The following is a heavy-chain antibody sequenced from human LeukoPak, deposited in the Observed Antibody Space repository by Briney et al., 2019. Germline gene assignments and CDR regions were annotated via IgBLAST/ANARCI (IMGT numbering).Heavy chain of an antibody. V-gene: IGHV4-39*01. CDR2: IYYSGST. J-gene: IGHJ3*02. CDR3: ARHAGSYWASAFDI. Sequence: SETLSLTCTVSGGSISSSSYYWGWIRQPPGEGLEWIGSIYYSGSTYYNPSLKSRVTISVDTSKNQFSLKLSSVTAADTAVYYCARHAGSYWASAFDIWGQGTMVTVSS. CDR1: GGSISSSSYY. D-gene: IGHD1-26*01.